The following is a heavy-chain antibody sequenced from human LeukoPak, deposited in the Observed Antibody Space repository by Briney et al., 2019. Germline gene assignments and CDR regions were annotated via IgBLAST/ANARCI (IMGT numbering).Heavy chain of an antibody. D-gene: IGHD4-17*01. CDR2: INPNSGGT. Sequence: GASVKVSCKASGYTFTGYYMHWVRQAPGQGLEWMGWINPNSGGTNYAQKLQGGVTMTTDTSTSTAYMELRSLRSDDTAVYYCARDRRYYGDPGYWGQGTLVTVSS. CDR3: ARDRRYYGDPGY. J-gene: IGHJ4*02. V-gene: IGHV1-2*02. CDR1: GYTFTGYY.